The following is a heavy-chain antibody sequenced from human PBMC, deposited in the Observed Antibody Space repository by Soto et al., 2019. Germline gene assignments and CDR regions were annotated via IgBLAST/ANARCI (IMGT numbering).Heavy chain of an antibody. Sequence: SVKVSCKATGYTFTSYGISWVRQAPGQGLEWMGWIRAYNRTRNHTQKPPLRVTMTTDTSTSTAYLELRIPRSNDTAVYYCSRAHIAARRRSSYYGMDVWGQGTTVTVSS. J-gene: IGHJ6*02. V-gene: IGHV1-18*04. D-gene: IGHD6-6*01. CDR3: SRAHIAARRRSSYYGMDV. CDR2: IRAYNRTR. CDR1: GYTFTSYG.